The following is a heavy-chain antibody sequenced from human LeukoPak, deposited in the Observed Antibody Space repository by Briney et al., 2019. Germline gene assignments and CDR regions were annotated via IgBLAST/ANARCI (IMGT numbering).Heavy chain of an antibody. CDR3: ATLSPVSIPVGFDL. J-gene: IGHJ2*01. D-gene: IGHD3-16*02. V-gene: IGHV1-24*01. Sequence: YAQKFQGRVTMTEDTSTDTAYMELSSLRSEDTAVYYCATLSPVSIPVGFDLWGRGTLVTVSS.